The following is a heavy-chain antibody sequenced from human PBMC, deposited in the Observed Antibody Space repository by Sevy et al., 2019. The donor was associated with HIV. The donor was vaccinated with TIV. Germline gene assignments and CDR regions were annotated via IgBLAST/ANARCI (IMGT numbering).Heavy chain of an antibody. V-gene: IGHV1-24*01. Sequence: ASVKVSCKVSGYTLTKLSMHWVRQAPGKGLEWMGTFDPEDGGTIYAQKFQGRVTMTEDTSTDTAYMELSSLRSEDTAVSYCATTKDYYENSGDPFDYWGQGTLVTVSS. CDR1: GYTLTKLS. D-gene: IGHD3-22*01. CDR2: FDPEDGGT. J-gene: IGHJ4*02. CDR3: ATTKDYYENSGDPFDY.